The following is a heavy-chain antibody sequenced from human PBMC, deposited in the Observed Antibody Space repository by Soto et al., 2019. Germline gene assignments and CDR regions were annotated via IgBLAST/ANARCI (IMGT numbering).Heavy chain of an antibody. J-gene: IGHJ4*02. CDR2: ISAHNGNT. D-gene: IGHD1-1*01. Sequence: QVHLVQSGAEVKKPGASVKVSCQGSGYAFTTYGITWVRQAPGQGLEWMGWISAHNGNTNYAQKLQGRVTETRDTSTSTAYMELRSLRYDDTAVYYCARGRYGDYWGQGALVTGSS. CDR3: ARGRYGDY. V-gene: IGHV1-18*01. CDR1: GYAFTTYG.